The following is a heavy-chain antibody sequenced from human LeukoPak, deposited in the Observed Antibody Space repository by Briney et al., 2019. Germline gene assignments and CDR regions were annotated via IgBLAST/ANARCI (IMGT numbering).Heavy chain of an antibody. V-gene: IGHV4-61*02. Sequence: SQTLSLTCTVSGGSISSGSYYWSWIRQPAGKGLEWIGRIYTSGSTNYNPSLKSRVTISVDTSKNQFSLKLSSVTAADTAVYYCARSTVPGSYYYYYMDVWGKGTTVTVSS. CDR2: IYTSGST. CDR3: ARSTVPGSYYYYYMDV. D-gene: IGHD3-10*01. J-gene: IGHJ6*03. CDR1: GGSISSGSYY.